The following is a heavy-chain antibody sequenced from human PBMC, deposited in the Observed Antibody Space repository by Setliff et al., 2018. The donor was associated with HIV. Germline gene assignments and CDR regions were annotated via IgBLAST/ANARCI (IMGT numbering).Heavy chain of an antibody. CDR3: ASLPPLYDSSGYYFDY. CDR2: MYYSGST. Sequence: ETLSLTCTVSGGSISSSSYYWGWVRQPPGKGLEWIGSMYYSGSTYYTPSLKSRITISVDASKNQFSLKLSSVTAADTAVYYCASLPPLYDSSGYYFDYWGQGTLVTVSS. CDR1: GGSISSSSYY. J-gene: IGHJ4*02. D-gene: IGHD3-22*01. V-gene: IGHV4-39*01.